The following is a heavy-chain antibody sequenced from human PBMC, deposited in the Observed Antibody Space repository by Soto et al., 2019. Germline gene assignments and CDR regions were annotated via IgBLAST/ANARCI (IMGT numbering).Heavy chain of an antibody. D-gene: IGHD3-22*01. CDR2: IWYDGSNK. V-gene: IGHV3-33*01. CDR1: GFTFSSYG. Sequence: GGSLRLSGAASGFTFSSYGMHWVGQAPGKGLEWVAVIWYDGSNKYYADSVKGRFTISRDNSKNTLYLQTNSLRAEDTAVYYCASDSSGYYSPPFDYWGQGTLVTVSS. J-gene: IGHJ4*02. CDR3: ASDSSGYYSPPFDY.